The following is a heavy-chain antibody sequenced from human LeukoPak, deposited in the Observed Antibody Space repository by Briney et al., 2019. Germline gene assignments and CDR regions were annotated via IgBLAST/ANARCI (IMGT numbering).Heavy chain of an antibody. CDR3: ARDRRSVNSNYYYYGMDV. V-gene: IGHV1-18*01. D-gene: IGHD3-16*02. J-gene: IGHJ6*02. CDR2: ISAYNGNT. Sequence: ASVKVSCKASGYTFTSYGISWVRQAPGQGLEWMGWISAYNGNTNYAQKLQGRVTMTTDTSTSTAYMELRSLRSDDTAVYYCARDRRSVNSNYYYYGMDVWGQGTTVTVSS. CDR1: GYTFTSYG.